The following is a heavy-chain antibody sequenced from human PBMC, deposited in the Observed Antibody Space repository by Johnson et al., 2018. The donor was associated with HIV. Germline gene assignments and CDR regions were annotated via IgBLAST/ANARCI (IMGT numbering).Heavy chain of an antibody. Sequence: QMQLVESGGGVVQPGRSLRLSCTVSGIIFSHYGMHWVRQAPGKGLEWVALISYDGSNKYYADSVKGRFTISRDNSKNTLYLQMNSLRPQDTAVYYCARTRQGAFDIWGQGTMVTVSS. CDR1: GIIFSHYG. J-gene: IGHJ3*02. CDR2: ISYDGSNK. V-gene: IGHV3-30*03. CDR3: ARTRQGAFDI.